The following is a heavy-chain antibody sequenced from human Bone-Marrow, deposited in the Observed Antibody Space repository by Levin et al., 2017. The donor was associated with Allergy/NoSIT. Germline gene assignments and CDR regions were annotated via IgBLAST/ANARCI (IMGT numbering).Heavy chain of an antibody. D-gene: IGHD5-12*01. V-gene: IGHV3-48*03. Sequence: PGESLKISCAASGFTFTTYEFNWVRQAPGKGLEWVSYISSSGTTIFYADSVKGRFTISRDNAKNSLYLQMTRLRVEDTGTYYCAREGYSDLFYYGVDVWGQGTTVTVSS. CDR3: AREGYSDLFYYGVDV. CDR1: GFTFTTYE. CDR2: ISSSGTTI. J-gene: IGHJ6*02.